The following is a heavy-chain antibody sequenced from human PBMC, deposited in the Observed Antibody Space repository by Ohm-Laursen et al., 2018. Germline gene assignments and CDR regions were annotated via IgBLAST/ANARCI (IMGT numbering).Heavy chain of an antibody. CDR3: ARGSASDNLDY. CDR1: GYTFTGYL. CDR2: IIPIFGTA. Sequence: ASVKVSCKASGYTFTGYLMHWVRQAPGQGLEWMGGIIPIFGTANYAQKFQGRVTITADKSTSTAYMELSSLRSEDTAVYYCARGSASDNLDYWGQGTLVTVSS. V-gene: IGHV1-69*06. J-gene: IGHJ4*02. D-gene: IGHD6-25*01.